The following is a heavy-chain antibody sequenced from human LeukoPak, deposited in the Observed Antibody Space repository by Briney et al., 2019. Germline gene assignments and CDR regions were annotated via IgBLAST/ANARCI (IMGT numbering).Heavy chain of an antibody. V-gene: IGHV1-8*01. CDR2: MNPNSGNT. J-gene: IGHJ6*03. CDR3: ARDRGHYYYYMDV. CDR1: GYIFTSYD. D-gene: IGHD3-10*01. Sequence: VASVKVSCKSSGYIFTSYDIYSVRQATGQGLEWMGWMNPNSGNTGYAQKLQGRVTMTTDTSTSTAYMELRSLRSDDTAVYYCARDRGHYYYYMDVWGKGTTVTVSS.